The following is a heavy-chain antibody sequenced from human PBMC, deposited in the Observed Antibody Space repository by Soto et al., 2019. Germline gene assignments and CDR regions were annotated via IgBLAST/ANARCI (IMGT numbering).Heavy chain of an antibody. V-gene: IGHV4-39*01. J-gene: IGHJ5*02. CDR1: GGSVSSSSYY. CDR2: VYYGGST. D-gene: IGHD2-15*01. CDR3: ARGGGYCSGGSCYSFNWFDP. Sequence: PSETLSLTCTVSGGSVSSSSYYWGWIRQPPGKGLEWIGNVYYGGSTYYNPSLKSRVTISVETSKSQFSLKLSSVTAADTAVYYCARGGGYCSGGSCYSFNWFDPWGQGTLVTVSS.